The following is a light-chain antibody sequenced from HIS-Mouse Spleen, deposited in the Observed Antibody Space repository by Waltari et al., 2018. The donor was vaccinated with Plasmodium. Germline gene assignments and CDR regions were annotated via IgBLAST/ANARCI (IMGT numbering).Light chain of an antibody. Sequence: DIQMTQSPSTLSASVVDRVTITCLASQSISSWLAWDQQKPGKAPKLLIYKASSLESGVPSRFSGSGAGTEFTLTISSLQPDDVATYYCQQYNSYSWTFGQGTKVEIK. V-gene: IGKV1-5*03. CDR1: QSISSW. CDR3: QQYNSYSWT. CDR2: KAS. J-gene: IGKJ1*01.